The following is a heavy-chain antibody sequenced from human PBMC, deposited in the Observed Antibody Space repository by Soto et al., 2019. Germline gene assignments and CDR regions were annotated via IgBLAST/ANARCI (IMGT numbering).Heavy chain of an antibody. Sequence: EVPVLESGGGLVPPGGSLRLSCAATGFPFSDFAMSWVRQAPGKGLAWVSRIYGGGNGPHYADSVKGRVTISRDNSKNTLYLQMNSLRAEDTAVYYCAKMEGMDPWAYSFDYRGQGTLVTVSS. V-gene: IGHV3-23*01. D-gene: IGHD2-2*03. CDR2: IYGGGNGP. CDR3: AKMEGMDPWAYSFDY. J-gene: IGHJ4*02. CDR1: GFPFSDFA.